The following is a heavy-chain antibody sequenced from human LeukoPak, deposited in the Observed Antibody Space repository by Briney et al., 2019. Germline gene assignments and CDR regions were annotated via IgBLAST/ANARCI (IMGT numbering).Heavy chain of an antibody. CDR2: IYSGGST. CDR1: GFTVSSNY. Sequence: GGSLRLSCAASGFTVSSNYMSWVRQAPGKGLEWVSVIYSGGSTYYADSVKGRFTISRDNSKNTLYLQMNSLRAEDTAVYYCAKALYSGYEYLLLISDYWGQGTLVTVSS. J-gene: IGHJ4*02. V-gene: IGHV3-53*05. D-gene: IGHD5-12*01. CDR3: AKALYSGYEYLLLISDY.